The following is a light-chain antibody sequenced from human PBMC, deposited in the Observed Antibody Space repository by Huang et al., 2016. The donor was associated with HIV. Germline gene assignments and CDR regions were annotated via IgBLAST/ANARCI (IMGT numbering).Light chain of an antibody. Sequence: EIVLTQSPATLSLSPGERATLSCRASQSVSSYLAWYQQQPGQAPRLLIYDASNMATGIPARFSGSGSGTDFTLTISSLEPEDFAVYYCQQRSNWPPYTFGQGTKLEIK. CDR1: QSVSSY. V-gene: IGKV3-11*01. CDR2: DAS. CDR3: QQRSNWPPYT. J-gene: IGKJ2*01.